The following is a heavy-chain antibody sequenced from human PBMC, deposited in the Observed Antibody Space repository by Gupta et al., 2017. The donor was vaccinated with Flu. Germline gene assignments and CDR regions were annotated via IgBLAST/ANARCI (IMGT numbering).Heavy chain of an antibody. D-gene: IGHD4-4*01. CDR3: ATDLKGYSNSPYFDY. J-gene: IGHJ4*02. CDR2: VEPEDGET. Sequence: EVQLVQSADEVKKPGATVKTSCKVSGYTFTAYYMPWGHQAPGKGLEWMGLVEPEDGETIYAEKFQGRVTITADTSTDTAYMELSSLRSEDTAVYYCATDLKGYSNSPYFDYWGQGTLVTGSS. CDR1: GYTFTAYY. V-gene: IGHV1-69-2*01.